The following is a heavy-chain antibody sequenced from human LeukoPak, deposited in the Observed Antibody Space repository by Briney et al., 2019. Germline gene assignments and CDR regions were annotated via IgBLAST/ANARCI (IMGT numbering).Heavy chain of an antibody. Sequence: GGPLRLSCAASGFTFSSYSMNWVRQAPGKGLEWVSSISSSSSYIYYADSVKGRFTISRDNAKNSLYLQMNSLRAEDTAVYYCATPNQGYYDSSGLFDYWGQGTLVTVSS. V-gene: IGHV3-21*01. CDR2: ISSSSSYI. CDR1: GFTFSSYS. J-gene: IGHJ4*02. D-gene: IGHD3-22*01. CDR3: ATPNQGYYDSSGLFDY.